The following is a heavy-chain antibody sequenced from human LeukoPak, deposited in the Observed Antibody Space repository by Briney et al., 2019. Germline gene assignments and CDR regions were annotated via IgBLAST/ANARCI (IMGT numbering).Heavy chain of an antibody. J-gene: IGHJ5*02. CDR3: ASFLPYWFDP. V-gene: IGHV4-34*01. CDR1: GGSFSGYY. D-gene: IGHD3-3*01. Sequence: SETLSLTCAVYGGSFSGYYWSWIRQPPGKGLEWIGEINHSGSTNYNPSLKSRVTISVDTSKNQFSLKLSSVTAADTAVYYCASFLPYWFDPWGQGALVTVSS. CDR2: INHSGST.